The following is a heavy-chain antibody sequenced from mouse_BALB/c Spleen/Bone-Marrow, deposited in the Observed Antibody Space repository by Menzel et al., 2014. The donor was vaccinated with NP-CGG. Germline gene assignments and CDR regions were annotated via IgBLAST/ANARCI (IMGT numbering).Heavy chain of an antibody. Sequence: EVKLVDSGPELVKPGASVKMSCKASGYTFTSYIMHWVKQKPGQGLEWIGYINPYNDGTNYNEKFKGKATLTSDKSSSPAYMELSSLTSEESAVYYCARRMVPYAKDLRGQGTSVTVSS. V-gene: IGHV1-14*01. CDR1: GYTFTSYI. J-gene: IGHJ4*01. CDR2: INPYNDGT. D-gene: IGHD2-1*01. CDR3: ARRMVPYAKDL.